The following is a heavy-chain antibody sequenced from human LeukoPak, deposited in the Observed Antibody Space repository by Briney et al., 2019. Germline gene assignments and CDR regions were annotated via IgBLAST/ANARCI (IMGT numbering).Heavy chain of an antibody. V-gene: IGHV3-9*01. J-gene: IGHJ6*02. CDR2: ISWNSGSI. CDR1: GFTFDDYA. D-gene: IGHD6-13*01. Sequence: QTGGSLRLSCAASGFTFDDYAMPWVRQAPGKGLEWVSGISWNSGSIGYADSVKGRFTISRDNAKNSLYLQMNSLRAEDTALYYCAKGIAAGYYYGMDVWGQGTTVTVS. CDR3: AKGIAAGYYYGMDV.